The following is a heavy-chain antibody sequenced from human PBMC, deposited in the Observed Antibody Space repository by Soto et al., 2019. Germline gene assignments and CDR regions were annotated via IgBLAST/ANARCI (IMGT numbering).Heavy chain of an antibody. CDR1: GFSLSTHTVG. D-gene: IGHD5-12*01. Sequence: QITLKESGPTLVKPTQTLTLTCTFSGFSLSTHTVGVAWIRQPPGKALEWLALIYWDEDKRYSPSLKSRLTITQDTSKQQVVLTMTNMDPVDTATYYCAHIVSIDYRGYNFEFWGQGILVTVSS. J-gene: IGHJ4*02. V-gene: IGHV2-5*02. CDR2: IYWDEDK. CDR3: AHIVSIDYRGYNFEF.